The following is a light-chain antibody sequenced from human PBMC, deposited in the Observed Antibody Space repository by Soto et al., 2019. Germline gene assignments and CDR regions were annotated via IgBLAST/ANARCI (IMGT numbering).Light chain of an antibody. Sequence: DMQLTQSPSSVSASVGDRVTITCRASQGISNWLAWYQQKPGKAPKLLIYGASNLQSGVPSRFSGGGSGTHFTPIISSLQPEDFATYYCQQTNTFLPLTFGGGTKVEIK. CDR3: QQTNTFLPLT. CDR1: QGISNW. J-gene: IGKJ4*01. CDR2: GAS. V-gene: IGKV1-12*01.